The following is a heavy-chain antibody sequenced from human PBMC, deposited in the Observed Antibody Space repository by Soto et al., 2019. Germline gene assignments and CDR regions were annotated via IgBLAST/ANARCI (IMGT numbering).Heavy chain of an antibody. Sequence: QVQLVQSGAEVKKPGSSVKVSCKASGGTFSSYTISWVRQAPGQGLEWMGRIIPILGIANYAQKFQGRVTITADKSTSTAYMERSSLRSEDTAVYYCARGVVVAARTPYDAFDIWGQGTMVTVSS. CDR3: ARGVVVAARTPYDAFDI. V-gene: IGHV1-69*02. CDR2: IIPILGIA. J-gene: IGHJ3*02. CDR1: GGTFSSYT. D-gene: IGHD2-15*01.